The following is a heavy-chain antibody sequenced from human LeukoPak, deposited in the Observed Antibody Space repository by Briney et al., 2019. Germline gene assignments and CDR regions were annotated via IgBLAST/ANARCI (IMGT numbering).Heavy chain of an antibody. D-gene: IGHD4-23*01. J-gene: IGHJ4*02. Sequence: PGGSLRLSYAASGFTFSSYSMNWVRQAPGKGLEWVSSISSSSSYIYYADSVKGRFTISGDNAKNSLYLQMNSLRAEDTAVYYCARDSSRLRWTHRPGDFDYWGQGTLVTVSS. CDR1: GFTFSSYS. V-gene: IGHV3-21*01. CDR3: ARDSSRLRWTHRPGDFDY. CDR2: ISSSSSYI.